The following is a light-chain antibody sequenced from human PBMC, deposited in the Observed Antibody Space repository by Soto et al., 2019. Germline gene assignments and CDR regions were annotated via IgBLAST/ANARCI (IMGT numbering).Light chain of an antibody. CDR3: QQYYSYPPT. CDR2: AAS. V-gene: IGKV1-8*01. CDR1: QGISSY. Sequence: AIRMTQSPSSFSASTGDRVTITCRASQGISSYLAWYQQKPGKAPKLLIYAASTLQSGVPSRFSGSGSGTDFTLTISCLQSEDFATYYCQQYYSYPPTFGPGNKVDI. J-gene: IGKJ3*01.